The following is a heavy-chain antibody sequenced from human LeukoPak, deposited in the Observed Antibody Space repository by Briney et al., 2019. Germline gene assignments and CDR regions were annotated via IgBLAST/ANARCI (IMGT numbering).Heavy chain of an antibody. V-gene: IGHV3-30*02. CDR3: AKDLLLEYSGSYLGY. CDR1: GFTFSSYG. CDR2: IRYDGSNK. D-gene: IGHD1-26*01. Sequence: PGGSLRLSCAASGFTFSSYGMHWVRQAPGKGLEWVAFIRYDGSNKYYADSVKGRFTISRDNSKNTLYLQMNSLRAEDTAVYYCAKDLLLEYSGSYLGYWGQGTLVAVSS. J-gene: IGHJ4*02.